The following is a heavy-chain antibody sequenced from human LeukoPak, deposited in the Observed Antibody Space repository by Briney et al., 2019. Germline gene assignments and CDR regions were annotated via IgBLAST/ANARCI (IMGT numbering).Heavy chain of an antibody. CDR1: GYTFTSYG. Sequence: ASVKVSCKASGYTFTSYGISWVRQAPGQGLEWMGWISAHNGNTNYAQKLQGRVTMTTDTSTSTAYMELRSLRSDDTAVYYCARDPRQRSSRPNWFDPWGQGTLVTVSS. V-gene: IGHV1-18*01. CDR3: ARDPRQRSSRPNWFDP. J-gene: IGHJ5*02. D-gene: IGHD6-13*01. CDR2: ISAHNGNT.